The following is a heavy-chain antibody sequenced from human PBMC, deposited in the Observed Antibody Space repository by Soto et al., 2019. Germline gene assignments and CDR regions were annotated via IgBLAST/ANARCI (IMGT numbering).Heavy chain of an antibody. D-gene: IGHD2-2*01. Sequence: QVQLVQSGAEVKKPGASVKVSCKASGYTFTSYGISWVRQAPGQGLEWMGWISAYNGNTNYAQKLQGRVTMTTDTATSTAYMELRSLRSDDTAVYCCAREGVVVVPAAMGNWFDPWGQGTLVTVSS. V-gene: IGHV1-18*01. CDR1: GYTFTSYG. J-gene: IGHJ5*02. CDR2: ISAYNGNT. CDR3: AREGVVVVPAAMGNWFDP.